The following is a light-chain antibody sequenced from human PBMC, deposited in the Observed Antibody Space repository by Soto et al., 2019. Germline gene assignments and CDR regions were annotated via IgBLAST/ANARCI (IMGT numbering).Light chain of an antibody. CDR1: SSDVGGHNY. CDR3: SSYTSNMSVV. V-gene: IGLV2-11*01. J-gene: IGLJ2*01. Sequence: QSALTQPRSVSGSPGQSVTISCTGTSSDVGGHNYVSWYQQRPGKAPKLMIYDVTKRPSGVPDRFSGSKSGNTASLTISGLQGEDEADYYCSSYTSNMSVVFGGGTKLTVL. CDR2: DVT.